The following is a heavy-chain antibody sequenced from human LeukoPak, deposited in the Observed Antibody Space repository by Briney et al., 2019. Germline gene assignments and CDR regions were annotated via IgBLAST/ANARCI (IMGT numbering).Heavy chain of an antibody. CDR1: GFTFSNYA. V-gene: IGHV3-23*01. CDR3: AKDHPSGYYFDY. D-gene: IGHD1-14*01. J-gene: IGHJ4*02. Sequence: GGSLRLSCAASGFTFSNYAMSWFRQAPGKGLEWVSAISSSGGSTFNADSVKGRFTISRDNSKNTLFLQMNSLRAEDTAIYYCAKDHPSGYYFDYWGQGTLVTVSS. CDR2: ISSSGGST.